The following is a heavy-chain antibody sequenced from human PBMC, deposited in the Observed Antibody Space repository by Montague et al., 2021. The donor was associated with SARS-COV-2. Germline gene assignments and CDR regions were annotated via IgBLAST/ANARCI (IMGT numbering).Heavy chain of an antibody. D-gene: IGHD3-10*01. CDR3: AKAPTMVRGVYFDY. V-gene: IGHV3-23*01. J-gene: IGHJ4*02. Sequence: SLRLSCAASGFYAMSWVRQAPGKGLEWVSVISGSGGNTYYADSVEGRFTISRDNSKNTLYLQINSLRAEDTAVYYCAKAPTMVRGVYFDYWGQGTLVTVSS. CDR1: GFYA. CDR2: ISGSGGNT.